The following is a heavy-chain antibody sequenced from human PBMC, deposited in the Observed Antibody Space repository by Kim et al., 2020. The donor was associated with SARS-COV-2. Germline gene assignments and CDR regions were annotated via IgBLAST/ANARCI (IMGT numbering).Heavy chain of an antibody. J-gene: IGHJ5*02. D-gene: IGHD3-3*01. CDR3: ARHPYDFVVSSEGVPFDP. Sequence: SRVTISVDTSKNQFSLKLSSVTAADTAVYYCARHPYDFVVSSEGVPFDPWGQGTLVTVSS. V-gene: IGHV4-39*01.